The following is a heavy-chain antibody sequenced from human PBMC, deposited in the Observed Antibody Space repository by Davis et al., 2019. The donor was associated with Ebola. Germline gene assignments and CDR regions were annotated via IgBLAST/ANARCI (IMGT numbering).Heavy chain of an antibody. CDR3: ARGGGYDFWRAQPNWFDP. V-gene: IGHV4-39*07. CDR1: GGSISSSSYY. CDR2: IYYSGST. Sequence: PSETLSLTCTVSGGSISSSSYYWGWIRQPPGKGLEWIGSIYYSGSTYYNPSLKSRVTISVDTSKNQFSLKLSSVAAADTAVYYCARGGGYDFWRAQPNWFDPWGQGTLVTVSS. J-gene: IGHJ5*02. D-gene: IGHD3-3*01.